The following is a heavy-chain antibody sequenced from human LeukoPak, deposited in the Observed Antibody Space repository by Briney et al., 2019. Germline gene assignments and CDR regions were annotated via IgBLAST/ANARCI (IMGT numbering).Heavy chain of an antibody. CDR3: ARVETAAGYFDY. J-gene: IGHJ4*02. Sequence: KPSETLSFTCTVSGGSISSYYWSWIRQPPGKGLEWIGYIYYSGSTNYNPSLKSRVTISVDTSKNQFSLKLSSVTAADTAVYYCARVETAAGYFDYWGQGTLVTVSS. CDR2: IYYSGST. CDR1: GGSISSYY. D-gene: IGHD6-13*01. V-gene: IGHV4-59*01.